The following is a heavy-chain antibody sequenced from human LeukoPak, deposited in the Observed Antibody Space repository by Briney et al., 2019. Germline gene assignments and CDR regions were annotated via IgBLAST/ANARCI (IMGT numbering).Heavy chain of an antibody. V-gene: IGHV4-30-4*08. CDR3: ARRGIAAAGYNWFDP. J-gene: IGHJ5*02. CDR2: IYYSGST. CDR1: GGSISNGDHY. D-gene: IGHD6-13*01. Sequence: SETLSLTCTVSGGSISNGDHYWSWIRQHPGKGLEWIGHIYYSGSTYYNPSLRSRGIISVDTSKNQFSLKLSSVTAADTAVYYCARRGIAAAGYNWFDPWGQGTLVTVSS.